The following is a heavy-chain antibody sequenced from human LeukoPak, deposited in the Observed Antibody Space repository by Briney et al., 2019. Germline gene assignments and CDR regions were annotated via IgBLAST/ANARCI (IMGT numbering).Heavy chain of an antibody. D-gene: IGHD5-18*01. Sequence: SETLSLTCTVSGGSISSSSYYWGWIRQPPGKGLEWIGSIYSSGNTYYNPSLKSRVTISVGTPKDQFSLKLSSVTAADTAVYFCARHGDTAISFNYWGQGTLVTVSS. V-gene: IGHV4-39*01. CDR3: ARHGDTAISFNY. J-gene: IGHJ4*02. CDR1: GGSISSSSYY. CDR2: IYSSGNT.